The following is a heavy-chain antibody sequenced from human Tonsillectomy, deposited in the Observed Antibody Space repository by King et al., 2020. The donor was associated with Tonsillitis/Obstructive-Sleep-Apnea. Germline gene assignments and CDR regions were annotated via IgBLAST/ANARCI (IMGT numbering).Heavy chain of an antibody. CDR1: GFTFSSYY. D-gene: IGHD3-16*01. Sequence: QLVQSGGGVVQPGRSLRLSCAASGFTFSSYYMHLVRQAPGKGPGWVAVISYDGSNKYYAEFVKGRFSIPRANSKSTLSLQMNSLRAEDTAVYYCARERRIRITFGYQDVFDIWGQGTMVTVSS. CDR2: ISYDGSNK. V-gene: IGHV3-30*01. CDR3: ARERRIRITFGYQDVFDI. J-gene: IGHJ3*02.